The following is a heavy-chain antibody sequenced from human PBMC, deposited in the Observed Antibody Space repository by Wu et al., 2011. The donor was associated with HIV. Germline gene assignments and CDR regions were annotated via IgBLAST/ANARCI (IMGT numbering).Heavy chain of an antibody. J-gene: IGHJ6*03. CDR3: AIGFGEHYYYYFYIDV. Sequence: QVQLVQSGAEVKKPGASVKVSCKASGYTFSNYYMHWVRQAPGQGLEWMGGIIPMFDTANYAQKFQGRVTITADKSTSTAYMELSSLRSEDTAVYYCAIGFGEHYYYYFYIDVWGKGTTVTVSS. CDR2: IIPMFDTA. V-gene: IGHV1-69*06. D-gene: IGHD3-10*01. CDR1: GYTFSNYY.